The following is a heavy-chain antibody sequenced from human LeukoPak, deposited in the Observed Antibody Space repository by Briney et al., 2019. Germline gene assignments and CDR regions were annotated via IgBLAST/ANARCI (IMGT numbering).Heavy chain of an antibody. J-gene: IGHJ4*02. Sequence: GGSLRLSCAASGFTFSRYWMNWVRQAPGKGLEWVANIKEDGSEKYYVDSVRGRFTISRDNAKNSLYLQMNSPRAEDTALYYCARDRAIVVVPDAIGFWGQGTLVTVSS. CDR2: IKEDGSEK. V-gene: IGHV3-7*01. CDR1: GFTFSRYW. CDR3: ARDRAIVVVPDAIGF. D-gene: IGHD2-2*01.